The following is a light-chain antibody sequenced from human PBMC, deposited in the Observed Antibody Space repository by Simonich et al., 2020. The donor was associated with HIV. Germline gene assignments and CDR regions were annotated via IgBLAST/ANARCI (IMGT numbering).Light chain of an antibody. V-gene: IGKV3-20*01. CDR3: QQYGSSSLFT. Sequence: EIVMTQSPATLSVSPGERATLSCRASQSVSSSYLAWYQQKPGQAPRLLIYGASSRATGIPDRFSGSGSGTDFTLTISRLEPEDFAVYYCQQYGSSSLFTFGPGTKVDIK. J-gene: IGKJ3*01. CDR2: GAS. CDR1: QSVSSSY.